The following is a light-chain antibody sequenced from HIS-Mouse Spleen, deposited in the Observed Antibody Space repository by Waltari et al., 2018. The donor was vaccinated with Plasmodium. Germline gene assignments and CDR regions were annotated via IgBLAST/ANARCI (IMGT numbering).Light chain of an antibody. Sequence: SYELTQPPSVSVSPGQTARLTCSGDALPKQYAYWYQQKPGQAPVLVIYKDTERPPGIPERFSGSSSGTTVTLTISGVQAEDEADYYCQSADSSGTYVFGTGTKVTVL. CDR3: QSADSSGTYV. CDR1: ALPKQY. V-gene: IGLV3-25*03. CDR2: KDT. J-gene: IGLJ1*01.